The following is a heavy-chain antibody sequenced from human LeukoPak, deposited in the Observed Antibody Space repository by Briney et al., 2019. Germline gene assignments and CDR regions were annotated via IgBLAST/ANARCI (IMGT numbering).Heavy chain of an antibody. V-gene: IGHV3-7*01. CDR2: IKQDGNTK. Sequence: PGASLRLSCAASGFTFSTFWMSWVRQAPGKGLEWVANIKQDGNTKYYVDSVKGRFTVSRDNPNNLLYLQINSLRVEDTAVYYCARGDGSSSGLYFQYWGQGMLVTVSS. CDR1: GFTFSTFW. CDR3: ARGDGSSSGLYFQY. D-gene: IGHD6-6*01. J-gene: IGHJ4*02.